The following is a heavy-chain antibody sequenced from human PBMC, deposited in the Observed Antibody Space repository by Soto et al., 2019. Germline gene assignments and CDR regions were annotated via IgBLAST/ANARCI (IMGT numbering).Heavy chain of an antibody. CDR3: AKVVSGSSWFDY. Sequence: PSETLSLTCAVSSGSISSSNWWSWVRQPPGMGLEWIGEIYHSGSTNYNPSLKSRVTMSVDKSKNQFSLILSSVTAADTAVYYCAKVVSGSSWFDYWGQGAQVTVSS. CDR1: SGSISSSNW. J-gene: IGHJ4*02. CDR2: IYHSGST. V-gene: IGHV4-4*02. D-gene: IGHD6-13*01.